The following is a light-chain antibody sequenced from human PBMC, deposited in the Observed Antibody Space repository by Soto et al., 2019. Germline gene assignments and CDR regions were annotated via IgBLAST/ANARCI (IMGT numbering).Light chain of an antibody. Sequence: EIVLTQSPGTLSLSPGERATLSYRASQNVSGSYLAWYQQKPGQSPRLLIYGSSDRATGIPDRFSGSGSGTDFTLTISRVEPEDFAVYYCQQYGSSPPYTFGQGTKLEIK. CDR3: QQYGSSPPYT. V-gene: IGKV3-20*01. J-gene: IGKJ2*01. CDR1: QNVSGSY. CDR2: GSS.